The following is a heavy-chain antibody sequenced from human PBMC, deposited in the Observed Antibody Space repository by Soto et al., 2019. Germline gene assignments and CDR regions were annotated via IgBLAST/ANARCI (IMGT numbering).Heavy chain of an antibody. J-gene: IGHJ5*02. D-gene: IGHD6-19*01. Sequence: PSETLSLTCAVYGGSFSGYYWSWIRQPPGKGLEWIGEINHSGSTNYNPSLKSRVTISVDTSKNQFSLKLSSVTAADTAVYYCWRGRISGWYRARNWFDPWGQGTLVTVSS. CDR2: INHSGST. CDR3: WRGRISGWYRARNWFDP. V-gene: IGHV4-34*01. CDR1: GGSFSGYY.